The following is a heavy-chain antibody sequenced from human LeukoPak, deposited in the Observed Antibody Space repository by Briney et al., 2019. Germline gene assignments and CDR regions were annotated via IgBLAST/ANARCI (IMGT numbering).Heavy chain of an antibody. D-gene: IGHD6-19*01. J-gene: IGHJ3*02. Sequence: SETLSLTCTVSGGSISSYYWSWIRQPPGKGLEWIGYVYYSGSTNYNPSLKSRVTISVDTSKNQFSLKLSSVTAAETAVYYCARVRAVAGDPFDIWGQGTMVTVSS. CDR1: GGSISSYY. CDR3: ARVRAVAGDPFDI. CDR2: VYYSGST. V-gene: IGHV4-59*01.